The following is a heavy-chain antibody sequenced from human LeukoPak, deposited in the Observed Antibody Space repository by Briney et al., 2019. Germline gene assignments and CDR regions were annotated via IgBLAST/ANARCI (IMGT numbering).Heavy chain of an antibody. CDR1: GFTFSNAW. V-gene: IGHV3-15*01. CDR2: IKSKTDGGTT. CDR3: TTERRLVLRFLEWLLSHFDY. D-gene: IGHD3-3*01. Sequence: GGSLRLSCAASGFTFSNAWMSWVRQAPGKGLEWVGRIKSKTDGGTTDYAAPVKGRFTISRDDSKNTLYLQMNSLKTEDTAVYYCTTERRLVLRFLEWLLSHFDYWGQGTLVTVSS. J-gene: IGHJ4*02.